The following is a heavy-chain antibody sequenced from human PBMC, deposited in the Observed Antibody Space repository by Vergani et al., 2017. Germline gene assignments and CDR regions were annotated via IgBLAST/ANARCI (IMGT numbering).Heavy chain of an antibody. D-gene: IGHD3-3*01. CDR2: IYYSGSP. J-gene: IGHJ4*02. Sequence: QVQLQESGPGLVKPSQTLSLTCTVSGGSISSGGYYWSWIRQHPGKGLAWIGYIYYSGSPYYNPSLKSRVTISVDTSKHQFSLKLSSVTAADTSVYYCARGFRAIFGVVTRFDYWGQGSLVTVSS. CDR3: ARGFRAIFGVVTRFDY. V-gene: IGHV4-31*03. CDR1: GGSISSGGYY.